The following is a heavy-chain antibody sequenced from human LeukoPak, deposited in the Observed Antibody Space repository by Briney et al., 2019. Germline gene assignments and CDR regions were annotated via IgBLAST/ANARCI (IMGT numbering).Heavy chain of an antibody. CDR1: GFTFSTYA. CDR2: IRGDTSDT. J-gene: IGHJ4*02. V-gene: IGHV3-23*01. CDR3: AKNQGPITGSYCFDS. D-gene: IGHD3-10*01. Sequence: GGSLRLSCAASGFTFSTYAMSWVRQAPGKGLEWVSTIRGDTSDTYFADSVKGRFTISRDNSRTTLYIQMSSLRAEDTAVYYCAKNQGPITGSYCFDSWGQGTLVTVSS.